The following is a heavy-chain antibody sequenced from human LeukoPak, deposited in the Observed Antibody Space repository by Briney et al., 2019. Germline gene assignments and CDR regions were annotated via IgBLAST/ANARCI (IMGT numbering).Heavy chain of an antibody. CDR3: ARVPGLYDAFDI. CDR1: GGSISSGGYY. Sequence: SETLSLTCTVSGGSISSGGYYWSWIRQHPGKGLEWIGYIYCSGSTYYNPSLKSRVTISVDTSKNQFSLKLSSVTAADTAVYYCARVPGLYDAFDIWGQGTMVTVSS. J-gene: IGHJ3*02. V-gene: IGHV4-31*03. CDR2: IYCSGST.